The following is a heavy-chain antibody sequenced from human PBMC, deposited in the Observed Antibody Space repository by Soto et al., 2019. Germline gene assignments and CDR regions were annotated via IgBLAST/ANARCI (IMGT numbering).Heavy chain of an antibody. Sequence: SETLSLTCTVSGGSVSSGSYYWSWIRQPPGKGLEWIGYIYYSGSTNYNPSLKSRVTISVDTSKNQFSLKLSSVTAADTAVYYCARTRATPASRNLDYWGQGTLVTVSS. V-gene: IGHV4-61*01. CDR3: ARTRATPASRNLDY. CDR1: GGSVSSGSYY. D-gene: IGHD1-1*01. J-gene: IGHJ4*02. CDR2: IYYSGST.